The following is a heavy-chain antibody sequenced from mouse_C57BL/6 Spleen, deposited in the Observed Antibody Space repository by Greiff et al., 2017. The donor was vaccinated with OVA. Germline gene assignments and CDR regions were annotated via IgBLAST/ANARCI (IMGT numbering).Heavy chain of an antibody. D-gene: IGHD1-1*01. CDR2: IWSGGST. CDR1: GFSLTSYG. V-gene: IGHV2-2*01. J-gene: IGHJ2*01. CDR3: ARNPYYGSSYDYFDY. Sequence: VQLQESGPGLVQPSQSLSLTCTVSGFSLTSYGVHWVRQSPGKGLEWLGVIWSGGSTDYNAAFISRLSISKDNSKSQVFFKMNSLQADDKAIYYCARNPYYGSSYDYFDYWGQGTTLTVSS.